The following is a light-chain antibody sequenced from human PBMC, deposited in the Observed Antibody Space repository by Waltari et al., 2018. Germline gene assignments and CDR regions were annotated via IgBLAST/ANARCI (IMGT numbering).Light chain of an antibody. CDR1: TSDVGSYTL. CDR3: CSYAGISTWV. CDR2: EVT. Sequence: QSALPQPASVSGSPGQSITISCPGTTSDVGSYTLVPWYQQHPGKAPKLIIYEVTKMASGISDRFSGSKSGNTASLTISGLQAGDEGDYYCCSYAGISTWVFGGGTKVTVL. J-gene: IGLJ3*02. V-gene: IGLV2-23*02.